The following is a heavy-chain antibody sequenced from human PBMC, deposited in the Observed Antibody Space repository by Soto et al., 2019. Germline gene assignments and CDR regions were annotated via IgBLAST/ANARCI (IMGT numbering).Heavy chain of an antibody. CDR2: IIPIFGTA. CDR3: ARDPVYSSSPPNWFDP. V-gene: IGHV1-69*13. J-gene: IGHJ5*02. Sequence: SVKVSCKASGGTFSSYAISWVRQAPGQGLEWMGGIIPIFGTANYAQKFQGRVTITADESTSTAYMELSSLRSEDTAVYYCARDPVYSSSPPNWFDPWGQGTLVTVYS. CDR1: GGTFSSYA. D-gene: IGHD6-6*01.